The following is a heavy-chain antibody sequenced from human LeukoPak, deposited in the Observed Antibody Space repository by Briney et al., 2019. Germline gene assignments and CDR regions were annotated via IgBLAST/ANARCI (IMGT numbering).Heavy chain of an antibody. CDR2: INPNSGGT. D-gene: IGHD3-10*01. Sequence: ASVKVSCKASGYTFTGYYMHWVRQAPGQGLEWMGRINPNSGGTNYAQKFQGRVTMTRDTSISRAYMEQSRLRSDDTAVYYCARALIIMVRANNWFDPWGQGTLVTVSS. CDR1: GYTFTGYY. J-gene: IGHJ5*02. V-gene: IGHV1-2*02. CDR3: ARALIIMVRANNWFDP.